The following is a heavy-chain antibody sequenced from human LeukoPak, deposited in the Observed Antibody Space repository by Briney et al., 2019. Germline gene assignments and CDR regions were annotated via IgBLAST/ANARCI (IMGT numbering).Heavy chain of an antibody. CDR2: ISYDGSNK. V-gene: IGHV3-30*18. CDR1: GFSFSNYG. J-gene: IGHJ6*02. CDR3: AKLASKRASYGMDV. Sequence: GRSLRLSCAASGFSFSNYGMHWVRQAPGKGLEWVAVISYDGSNKYYADSVKGRFTISRDNSKNTLYLQMNSLRAEDTAVYYCAKLASKRASYGMDVWGQGTTVTVSS.